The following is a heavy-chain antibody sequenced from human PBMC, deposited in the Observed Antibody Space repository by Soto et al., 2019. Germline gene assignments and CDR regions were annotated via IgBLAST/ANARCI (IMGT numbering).Heavy chain of an antibody. J-gene: IGHJ3*02. Sequence: QLQLQESGSGLVKPSQTLSLTCAVSGGSISSGGYSWGWIRQPPGKGLEWIGYIYHRGSNYYNPSLKNRVTIAVDRHKNQFSLKLSSVPAADTAVYYCARGMAHYYDSSGHAFDIWGQGTMVTVSS. CDR1: GGSISSGGYS. V-gene: IGHV4-30-2*01. D-gene: IGHD3-22*01. CDR3: ARGMAHYYDSSGHAFDI. CDR2: IYHRGSN.